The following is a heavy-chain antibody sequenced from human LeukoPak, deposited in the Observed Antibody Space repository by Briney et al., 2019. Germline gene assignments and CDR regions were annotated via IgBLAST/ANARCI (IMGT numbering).Heavy chain of an antibody. D-gene: IGHD3-10*01. J-gene: IGHJ4*02. V-gene: IGHV4-34*01. Sequence: KPSETLSLTCAVYGGSFSGYYWSWIRQPPGKGLEWIGEINHSGSTNYNPSLKSRVTISVDTSTNQFSPKLSSVTAADTAEYYCARGTYYYGSGSLYWGQGTLVTVSS. CDR1: GGSFSGYY. CDR2: INHSGST. CDR3: ARGTYYYGSGSLY.